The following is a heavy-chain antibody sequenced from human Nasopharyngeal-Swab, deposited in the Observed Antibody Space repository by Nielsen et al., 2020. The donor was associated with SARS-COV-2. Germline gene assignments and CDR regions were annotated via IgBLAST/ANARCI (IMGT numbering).Heavy chain of an antibody. D-gene: IGHD2-21*02. V-gene: IGHV5-51*01. CDR3: ARTYCGGDCLETFDY. CDR2: IYPGDSDT. CDR1: GYSFTSYW. J-gene: IGHJ4*02. Sequence: KVSCKGSGYSFTSYWIGWVRQMPGKGLEWMGIIYPGDSDTRYSPSFQGQVTISADKSISTARLQWSSLKASDTAMYYCARTYCGGDCLETFDYWGQGTLVTVSS.